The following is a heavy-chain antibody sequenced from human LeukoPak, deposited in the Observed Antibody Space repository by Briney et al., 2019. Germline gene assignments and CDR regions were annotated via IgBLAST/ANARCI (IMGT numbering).Heavy chain of an antibody. Sequence: PSETLSLTCAVYGGSFSGYYWSWIRQPPGKGLEWIGEINHSGSTNYNPSLKSRVTISVDTSKNQFSLKLSSVTAADTAVYYCARGLRGHSYGYIGYWGQGTLVTVSS. CDR2: INHSGST. CDR3: ARGLRGHSYGYIGY. J-gene: IGHJ4*02. CDR1: GGSFSGYY. D-gene: IGHD5-18*01. V-gene: IGHV4-34*01.